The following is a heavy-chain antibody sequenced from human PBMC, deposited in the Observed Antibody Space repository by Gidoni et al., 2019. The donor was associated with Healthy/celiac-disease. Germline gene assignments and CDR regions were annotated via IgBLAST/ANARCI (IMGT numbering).Heavy chain of an antibody. CDR3: ARGWGIAAAGMGGDY. CDR1: GYTFTSYG. V-gene: IGHV1-18*04. Sequence: QVQLVQSGAEVKKPGASVTVSCKASGYTFTSYGIRWVRQAPGQGLEWMGWNSAYNGNTNYAQKLQGRVTMTTDTSTSTAYMELRSLRADDTAVYYCARGWGIAAAGMGGDYWGQGTLVTVSS. J-gene: IGHJ4*02. CDR2: NSAYNGNT. D-gene: IGHD6-13*01.